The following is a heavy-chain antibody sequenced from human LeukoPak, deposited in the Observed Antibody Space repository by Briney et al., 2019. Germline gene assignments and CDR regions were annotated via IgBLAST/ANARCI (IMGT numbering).Heavy chain of an antibody. Sequence: GGSLRLSCAASGFTFSSYWMSWVRQAPGKGLEWVANIKQDGSEKYYVDSVKGRFTISRDNSKNTLYLQMNSLRAEDTAVYYCARDLASYGDYMYYFDYWGQGTLVTVSS. J-gene: IGHJ4*02. D-gene: IGHD4-17*01. CDR2: IKQDGSEK. CDR1: GFTFSSYW. CDR3: ARDLASYGDYMYYFDY. V-gene: IGHV3-7*01.